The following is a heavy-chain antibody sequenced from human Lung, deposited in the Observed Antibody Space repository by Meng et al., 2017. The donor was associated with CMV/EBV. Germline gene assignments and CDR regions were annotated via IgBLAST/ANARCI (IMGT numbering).Heavy chain of an antibody. CDR2: IRSNGVDK. J-gene: IGHJ4*02. CDR1: GFSLSDFH. Sequence: LSLTCAASGFSLSDFHMSWIRQAPGKGLEWVSNIRSNGVDKYYADSVKGRFTISRDDAKKSLYLQMNSLRAEDTAVYYCARDRPLYFFDYWGQGVLVTVSS. CDR3: ARDRPLYFFDY. V-gene: IGHV3-11*01.